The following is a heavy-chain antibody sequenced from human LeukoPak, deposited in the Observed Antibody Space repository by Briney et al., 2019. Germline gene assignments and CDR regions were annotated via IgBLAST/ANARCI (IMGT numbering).Heavy chain of an antibody. D-gene: IGHD3/OR15-3a*01. CDR1: GYTFTSYD. V-gene: IGHV1-8*01. J-gene: IGHJ6*02. Sequence: GSVKVSCKASGYTFTSYDINWVRQATGQGLEWMGWMNPNSGNIGYAQKFQGRVTMTRNTSISTAYMELSSLRSEDTAVYYCARGGGYPMIFGVVIIQDYYYYGMDVWGQGTTVTVSS. CDR3: ARGGGYPMIFGVVIIQDYYYYGMDV. CDR2: MNPNSGNI.